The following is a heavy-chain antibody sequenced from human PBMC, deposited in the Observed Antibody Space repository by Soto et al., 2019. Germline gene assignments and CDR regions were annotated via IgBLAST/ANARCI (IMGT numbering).Heavy chain of an antibody. CDR3: ARGRHDYSNDVYFDY. Sequence: QVQLQESGPGLVKPSQHLSLTCTVSGGSISSGDYYWSWIRHPPGKGLEWIGYIYYSGSTYYNPSLKSRVTISVDTSKNQFPLKLSSVTASDTAVYYCARGRHDYSNDVYFDYWGQGTLVTVSS. V-gene: IGHV4-30-4*01. CDR1: GGSISSGDYY. D-gene: IGHD4-4*01. CDR2: IYYSGST. J-gene: IGHJ4*02.